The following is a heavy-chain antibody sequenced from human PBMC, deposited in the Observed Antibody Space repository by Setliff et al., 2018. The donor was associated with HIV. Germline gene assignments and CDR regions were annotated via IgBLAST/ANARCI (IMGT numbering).Heavy chain of an antibody. D-gene: IGHD4-17*01. J-gene: IGHJ5*02. V-gene: IGHV4-59*01. CDR3: ARGFLRSRRRWFDP. CDR1: GGSISSYY. CDR2: IFYSGST. Sequence: SETLSLTCTVSGGSISSYYWSWIRQPPGKGLEWIGYIFYSGSTNYNPSLKSRVTISVDASKNQFSLRLSSVTAADTAVYYCARGFLRSRRRWFDPWGQGTLVTVS.